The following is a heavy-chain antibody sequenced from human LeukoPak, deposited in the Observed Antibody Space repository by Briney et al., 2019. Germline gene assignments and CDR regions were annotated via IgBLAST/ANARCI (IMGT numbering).Heavy chain of an antibody. CDR2: IYYSGST. CDR3: ARHVWLQPFDY. Sequence: SETVSLTCSVSGGSMNSYYWSWIRQSPGKGLEWIGYIYYSGSTNYNPSLKSRVTISVDTSKNQFSLKLSSVTAADTAVYYCARHVWLQPFDYWGQGTLVTVSS. D-gene: IGHD3-9*01. V-gene: IGHV4-59*08. CDR1: GGSMNSYY. J-gene: IGHJ4*02.